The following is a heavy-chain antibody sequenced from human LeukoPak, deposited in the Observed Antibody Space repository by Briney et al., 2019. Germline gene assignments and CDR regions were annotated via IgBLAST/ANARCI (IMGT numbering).Heavy chain of an antibody. Sequence: GGSLRLSCAASGFTFSSYEMNWVRQAPGKGLEWVSYISSSSSTIYYADSVKGRFTISRDNANNSLYLQMNSQRAEDTAVYYCARADCSGGSCPIDYWGQGTLVTVSS. CDR1: GFTFSSYE. CDR3: ARADCSGGSCPIDY. D-gene: IGHD2-15*01. CDR2: ISSSSSTI. V-gene: IGHV3-48*03. J-gene: IGHJ4*02.